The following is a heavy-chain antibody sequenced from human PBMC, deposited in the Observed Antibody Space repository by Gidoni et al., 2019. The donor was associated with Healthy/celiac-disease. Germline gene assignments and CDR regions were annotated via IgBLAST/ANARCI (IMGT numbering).Heavy chain of an antibody. D-gene: IGHD6-13*01. CDR2: INPNSGGT. V-gene: IGHV1-2*06. Sequence: QVQLVQSGAEVKKPGASVKVSCKASGYTFPGYYMHWVRQAPGQGLEWMGRINPNSGGTTYAQKFQGRVTMTRDTSISTAYMELSRLRSDDTAVYYCARRSSAAAGTSFDYWGQGTLVTVSS. J-gene: IGHJ4*02. CDR1: GYTFPGYY. CDR3: ARRSSAAAGTSFDY.